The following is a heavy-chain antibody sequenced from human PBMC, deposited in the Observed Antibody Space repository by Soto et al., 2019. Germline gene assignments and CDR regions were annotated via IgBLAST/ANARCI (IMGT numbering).Heavy chain of an antibody. J-gene: IGHJ4*02. CDR3: SRAAGIAAAGSSQGEF. D-gene: IGHD3-16*01. CDR2: ISFDGNYK. V-gene: IGHV3-30*04. CDR1: GFTLRSHA. Sequence: QVQLVESGGGVVQPGESLSLSCAVSGFTLRSHAMHWVRQAPGKGLDWVAVISFDGNYKYYADSVKGRFTISRDNFKNTLYPQMDSLKTEDTGVYFCSRAAGIAAAGSSQGEFWGQGALVTVSS.